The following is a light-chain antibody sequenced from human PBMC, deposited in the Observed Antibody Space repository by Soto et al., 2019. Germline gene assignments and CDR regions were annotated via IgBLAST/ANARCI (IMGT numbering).Light chain of an antibody. J-gene: IGKJ4*01. CDR1: QSVSSY. CDR3: QQRSNWPPGLT. Sequence: EIVLTQSPATLSLSPGERATLSCRASQSVSSYLAWYQQKPGQAPRLLIYDASNRATGIPARFSGSGSGTVFTLSISSLEPEDFAVYSCQQRSNWPPGLTFGGGNKVEIK. CDR2: DAS. V-gene: IGKV3-11*01.